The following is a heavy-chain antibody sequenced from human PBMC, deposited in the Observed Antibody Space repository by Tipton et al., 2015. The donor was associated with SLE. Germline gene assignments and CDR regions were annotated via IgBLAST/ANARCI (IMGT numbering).Heavy chain of an antibody. CDR2: INHSGST. J-gene: IGHJ4*02. CDR3: ARGRPPFDY. V-gene: IGHV4-30-2*01. Sequence: LRLSCAVSGGSISSGGYSWSWIRQPPGKGLEWIGEINHSGSTNYNPSLKSRVTISVDTSKNQFSLKLSSVTAADTAVYYCARGRPPFDYWGQGTTVTVPS. CDR1: GGSISSGGYS.